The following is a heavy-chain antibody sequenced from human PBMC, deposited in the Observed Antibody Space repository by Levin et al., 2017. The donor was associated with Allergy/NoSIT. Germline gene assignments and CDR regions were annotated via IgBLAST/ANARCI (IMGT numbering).Heavy chain of an antibody. V-gene: IGHV4-31*03. CDR3: ARIRNAGGKGWFDS. Sequence: RASETLSLTCTVSSGSISSGHYYWSWIRQHPGTGLEWIGHIYYSGATYYNPSLRSRVSISVETYTNQFSLKLTPVTAADTAVYYCARIRNAGGKGWFDSWGQGTLVTVSS. D-gene: IGHD4-23*01. J-gene: IGHJ5*01. CDR1: SGSISSGHYY. CDR2: IYYSGAT.